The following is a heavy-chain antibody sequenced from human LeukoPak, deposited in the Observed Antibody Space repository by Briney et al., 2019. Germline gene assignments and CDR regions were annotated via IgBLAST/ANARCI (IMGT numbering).Heavy chain of an antibody. D-gene: IGHD3-10*01. CDR1: GFTFSTYW. J-gene: IGHJ4*02. Sequence: GGSLRLSCAASGFTFSTYWMHWVRQAPGKGLVWVSCINSDGSSPSYADSVKGRFTISRDNAKNTVYLQMNSLRAEDTAVYYCARGAGAFGGIPKGYWGQGTLVTVSS. CDR3: ARGAGAFGGIPKGY. V-gene: IGHV3-74*01. CDR2: INSDGSSP.